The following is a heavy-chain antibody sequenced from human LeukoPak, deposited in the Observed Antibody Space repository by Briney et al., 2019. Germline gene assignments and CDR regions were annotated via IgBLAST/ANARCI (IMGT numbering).Heavy chain of an antibody. Sequence: GGSLRLSCAASGFTVSSNYMSWVRQAPGKGLERVSVIYSGGSTYYADSVKGRFTISRDNSKNTLYLQMNSLRAEDTAVYYCARYWILDYYDSSGYLDYWGQGTLVTVSS. CDR3: ARYWILDYYDSSGYLDY. V-gene: IGHV3-53*01. CDR1: GFTVSSNY. D-gene: IGHD3-22*01. CDR2: IYSGGST. J-gene: IGHJ4*02.